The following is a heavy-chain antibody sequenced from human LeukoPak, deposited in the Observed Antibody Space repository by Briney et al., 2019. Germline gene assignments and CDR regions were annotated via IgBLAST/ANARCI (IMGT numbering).Heavy chain of an antibody. D-gene: IGHD3-9*01. CDR1: GFTFSSYA. V-gene: IGHV3-48*02. J-gene: IGHJ4*02. Sequence: PGGSLRLSCAASGFTFSSYAMSWVRQAPGKGLEWVSYISSSSSTIYYADSVKGRFTISRDNAKNSLYLQMNSLRDEDTAVYYCAREGEYYDILTGYYGFDYWGQGTLVTVSS. CDR3: AREGEYYDILTGYYGFDY. CDR2: ISSSSSTI.